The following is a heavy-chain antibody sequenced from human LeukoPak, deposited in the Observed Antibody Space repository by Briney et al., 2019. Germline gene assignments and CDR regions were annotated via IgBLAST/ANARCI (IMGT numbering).Heavy chain of an antibody. CDR3: ARAGPYSSGWHYVDY. D-gene: IGHD6-19*01. CDR1: GGSISSYY. V-gene: IGHV4-59*01. Sequence: SETLSLTCTVSGGSISSYYWSWIRQSPGKGLEWIGYIYYTGSTNYNPSLKSRVTISVDTSKNQFSLNLRTVTSADTAVYYCARAGPYSSGWHYVDYWGQGTLVTVSS. J-gene: IGHJ4*02. CDR2: IYYTGST.